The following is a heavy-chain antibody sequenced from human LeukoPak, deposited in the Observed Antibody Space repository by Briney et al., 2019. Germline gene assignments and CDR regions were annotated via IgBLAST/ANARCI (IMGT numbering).Heavy chain of an antibody. Sequence: PGGSLRLSCAASGFTFRSYEMNWVRQAPGKGLEWVSAISGSGGSTYYADSVKGRFTISRDNSKNTLYLQMNSLRAEDTAVYYCANMAQPMMVRGVTDYWGQGTLVTVSS. CDR3: ANMAQPMMVRGVTDY. J-gene: IGHJ4*02. D-gene: IGHD3-10*01. V-gene: IGHV3-23*01. CDR2: ISGSGGST. CDR1: GFTFRSYE.